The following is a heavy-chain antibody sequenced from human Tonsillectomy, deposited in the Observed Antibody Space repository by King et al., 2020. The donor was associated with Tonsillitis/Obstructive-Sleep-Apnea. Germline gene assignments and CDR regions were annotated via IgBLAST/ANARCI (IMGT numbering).Heavy chain of an antibody. CDR2: ISYDGSNK. D-gene: IGHD5-12*01. V-gene: IGHV3-30*04. CDR3: ARINIGYESPHDAFDI. Sequence: VQLVESGGGVVQPGKSLRLSCAASGFTFSSYAMHWARQAPVKGLEWVALISYDGSNKYYADSVKGRFTISRDNSKNTLYLQMNSLKAEDTAVYYCARINIGYESPHDAFDIWGQGTMVIVSS. CDR1: GFTFSSYA. J-gene: IGHJ3*02.